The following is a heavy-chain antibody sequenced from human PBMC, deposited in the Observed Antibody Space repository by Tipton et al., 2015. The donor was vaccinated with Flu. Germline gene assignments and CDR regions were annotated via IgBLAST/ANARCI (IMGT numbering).Heavy chain of an antibody. D-gene: IGHD3-3*01. CDR3: ARLSYYGVDLKNFYFDY. CDR2: IYYSGST. J-gene: IGHJ4*02. V-gene: IGHV4-38-2*01. Sequence: TLSLTCAVSGYSISSGYYWGWIRQPPGKGLEWIGYIYYSGSTKYNPSLKSRVTISVDTSKNQFSLKLNFVTAADTAVYYCARLSYYGVDLKNFYFDYWGQGALVTVSS. CDR1: GYSISSGYY.